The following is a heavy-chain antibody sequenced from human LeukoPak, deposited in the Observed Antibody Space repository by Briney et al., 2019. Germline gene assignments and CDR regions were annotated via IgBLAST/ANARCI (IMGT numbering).Heavy chain of an antibody. V-gene: IGHV4-38-2*02. D-gene: IGHD6-13*01. CDR3: ARVGYSSSWYVDY. CDR1: GYSISSGYY. Sequence: SETLSLTCTVSGYSISSGYYWGWIRQPPGKGLDWIGSIYHSGSTYYNPSLKSRVTISVDTSKNQFSLKLSSVTAADTAVYYCARVGYSSSWYVDYWGQGTLVTVSS. J-gene: IGHJ4*02. CDR2: IYHSGST.